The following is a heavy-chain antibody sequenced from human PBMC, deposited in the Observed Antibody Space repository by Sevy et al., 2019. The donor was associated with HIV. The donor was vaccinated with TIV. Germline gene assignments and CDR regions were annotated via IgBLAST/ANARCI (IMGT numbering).Heavy chain of an antibody. V-gene: IGHV4-39*01. J-gene: IGHJ4*02. CDR1: GDSISSSSYY. CDR3: ARSNPYYDFWSGYMTSGYFDF. CDR2: ISYSGNT. Sequence: SETLSLTCIVSGDSISSSSYYWGWMRQPPGKGLEWIASISYSGNTYYNPSLKSRTTMSIDTSKNQFFLTLNSVTAPEAAVYYCARSNPYYDFWSGYMTSGYFDFWGPGTLVTVSS. D-gene: IGHD3-3*01.